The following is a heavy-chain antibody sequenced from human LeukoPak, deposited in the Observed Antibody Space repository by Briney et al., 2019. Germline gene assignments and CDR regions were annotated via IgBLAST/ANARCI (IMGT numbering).Heavy chain of an antibody. V-gene: IGHV3-21*06. CDR3: ARDRPTGASRVFVVQ. Sequence: GGSLRLFCTASGFSFGTYAMTWVRQAPGKGLEWISSMSSGSRYIYYADSVRGRFTISRDNTKNSLYLLMNNLRAEDTAIYYCARDRPTGASRVFVVQWGQGTPVTVSS. J-gene: IGHJ4*02. CDR1: GFSFGTYA. CDR2: MSSGSRYI. D-gene: IGHD2-15*01.